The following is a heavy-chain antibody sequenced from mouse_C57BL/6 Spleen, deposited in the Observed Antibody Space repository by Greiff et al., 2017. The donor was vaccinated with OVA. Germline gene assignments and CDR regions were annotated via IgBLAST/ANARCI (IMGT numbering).Heavy chain of an antibody. CDR3: ARKYDGYYVKNAMDY. V-gene: IGHV1-59*01. J-gene: IGHJ4*01. CDR1: GYTFTSYW. D-gene: IGHD2-3*01. CDR2: IDPSDSYT. Sequence: VQLQQPGAELVRPGTSVKLSCKASGYTFTSYWMHWVKQRPGQGLEWIGVIDPSDSYTNYNQKFKGKATLTVDTSSSTAYMQLSSLTSEDSAVYYCARKYDGYYVKNAMDYWGQGTSVTVSS.